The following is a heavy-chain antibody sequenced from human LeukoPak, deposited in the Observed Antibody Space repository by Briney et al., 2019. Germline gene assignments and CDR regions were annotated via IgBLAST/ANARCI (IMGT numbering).Heavy chain of an antibody. J-gene: IGHJ4*02. CDR2: IWYDGSNK. CDR3: ARHGPWYNWNLGDY. D-gene: IGHD1-7*01. V-gene: IGHV3-33*01. CDR1: GFTFSSYG. Sequence: GGSLRLSCAASGFTFSSYGMHWVRQAPGKGLEWVAVIWYDGSNKYYADSVKGRFTISRDNSKNTLYLQMNSLRAEDTAVYYCARHGPWYNWNLGDYWGQGTLVTVSS.